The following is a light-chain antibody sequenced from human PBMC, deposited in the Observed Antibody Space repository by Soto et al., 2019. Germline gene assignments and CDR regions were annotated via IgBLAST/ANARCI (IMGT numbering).Light chain of an antibody. J-gene: IGKJ1*01. V-gene: IGKV4-1*01. CDR2: WAS. CDR1: QSVFYSSSNKNY. Sequence: DIVMTQSPDSLAVSLGERATINCKSSQSVFYSSSNKNYLAWYQQKPGQPPKLLIYWASTRESGVPDRFSGSGSGTDFTLTISSLQAEDVAVYYCQQYYSIPPRTFGQGTKVVIK. CDR3: QQYYSIPPRT.